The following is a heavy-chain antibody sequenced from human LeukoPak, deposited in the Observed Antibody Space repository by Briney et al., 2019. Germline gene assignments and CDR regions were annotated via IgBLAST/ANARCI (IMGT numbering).Heavy chain of an antibody. J-gene: IGHJ6*03. CDR3: ARGASGHSSNWNFPYYYYYMDV. D-gene: IGHD1-1*01. CDR2: INSDGSST. CDR1: GFTFSSYW. V-gene: IGHV3-74*01. Sequence: GGSLRLSCAASGFTFSSYWMHWVRQAPGKGLVWVSRINSDGSSTSYADSVKGRFTISRDNAKNSLYLQMNSLRDDDTAMYYCARGASGHSSNWNFPYYYYYMDVWGKGTTVTISS.